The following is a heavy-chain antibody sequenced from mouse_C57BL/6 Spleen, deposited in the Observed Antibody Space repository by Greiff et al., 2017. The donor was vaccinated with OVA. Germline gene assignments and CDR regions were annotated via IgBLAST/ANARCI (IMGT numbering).Heavy chain of an antibody. Sequence: VQLKESGPGMVKPSQSLSLTCTVTGYSITSGYDWHWIRHFPGNKLEWMGYISYSGSTNYNPSLKSRISITHDTSKNHFFLKLNSVTTEDTATYYCAREGDGYFFDYWGQGTTLTVSS. CDR3: AREGDGYFFDY. CDR2: ISYSGST. CDR1: GYSITSGYD. V-gene: IGHV3-1*01. D-gene: IGHD2-3*01. J-gene: IGHJ2*01.